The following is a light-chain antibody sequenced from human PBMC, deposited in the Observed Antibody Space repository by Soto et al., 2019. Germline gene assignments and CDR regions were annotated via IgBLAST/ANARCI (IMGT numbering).Light chain of an antibody. CDR2: DVS. Sequence: QSALTQPRSVSGSPEQSVTISCTGTASDVGGYSYVSWYQQHPGKVPKLIIYDVSKWPSGVPDRFSGSKSGNTASLTISGLQAEDEGDYYCCSYAGSYTVVFGTGTQVTVL. CDR3: CSYAGSYTVV. CDR1: ASDVGGYSY. V-gene: IGLV2-11*01. J-gene: IGLJ1*01.